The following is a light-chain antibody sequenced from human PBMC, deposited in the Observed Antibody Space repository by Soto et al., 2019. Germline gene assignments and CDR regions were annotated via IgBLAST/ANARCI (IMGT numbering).Light chain of an antibody. V-gene: IGKV3-20*01. Sequence: EIVMTQSPGTLSLSPGERATLSCRASQSVSSSYLAWYQQKPCQAPRLLIYGASSRATGIPDRFSGSGSGTDFTLTISRLEPEDFAVYYCQQYAGSPTYTFGQGTKVDIK. J-gene: IGKJ2*01. CDR1: QSVSSSY. CDR3: QQYAGSPTYT. CDR2: GAS.